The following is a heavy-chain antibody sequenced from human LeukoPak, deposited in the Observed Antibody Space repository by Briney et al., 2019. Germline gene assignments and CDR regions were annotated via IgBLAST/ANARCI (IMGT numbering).Heavy chain of an antibody. D-gene: IGHD3-10*01. Sequence: ASVKVSCKASGYTFTSYYMHRVRQAPGQGLEWMGIINPSGGSTSYAQKFQGRVTMTRDTSTSTVYMELSSLRSEDTAVYYCARATRGSRTYYYGSGRAYNWFDPWGQGTLVTVSS. CDR2: INPSGGST. J-gene: IGHJ5*02. V-gene: IGHV1-46*01. CDR1: GYTFTSYY. CDR3: ARATRGSRTYYYGSGRAYNWFDP.